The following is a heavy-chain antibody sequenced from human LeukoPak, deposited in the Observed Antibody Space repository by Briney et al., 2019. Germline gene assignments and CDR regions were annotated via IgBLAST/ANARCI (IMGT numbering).Heavy chain of an antibody. CDR2: FSFNGEST. Sequence: QPWGSLRLSCAASGFTFSSYAMTWVRQAPGKGLEWVSSFSFNGESTYYADSAKGRFTISRDNSKNTLYLQMNSLRAEDTAIYYCAKARSGWVVAASDYWGQGTLVTVSS. CDR1: GFTFSSYA. V-gene: IGHV3-23*01. J-gene: IGHJ4*02. CDR3: AKARSGWVVAASDY. D-gene: IGHD2-15*01.